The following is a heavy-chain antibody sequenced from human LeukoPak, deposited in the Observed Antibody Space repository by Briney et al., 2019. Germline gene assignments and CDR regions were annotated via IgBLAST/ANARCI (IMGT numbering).Heavy chain of an antibody. CDR1: GGSISSGGYS. V-gene: IGHV4-30-2*01. CDR3: ARGDGEPGFDP. J-gene: IGHJ5*02. D-gene: IGHD1-26*01. CDR2: IYHSGST. Sequence: PSETLSLTCAVSGGSISSGGYSWSWIRQPPGKGLEWIGYIYHSGSTYYNPSLKSRVTISVDTSKNQFSLKLSSVTAADTAVYYCARGDGEPGFDPWGQGTLVTVSS.